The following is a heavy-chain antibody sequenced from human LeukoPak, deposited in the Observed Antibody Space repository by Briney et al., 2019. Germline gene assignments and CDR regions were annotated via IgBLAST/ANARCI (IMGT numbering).Heavy chain of an antibody. CDR2: IRYDGSNK. CDR3: ARELWFGETGRYFDY. CDR1: GFTFSSYG. D-gene: IGHD3-10*01. Sequence: PGGSLRLSCAASGFTFSSYGMHWVRQAPGKGLEWVAFIRYDGSNKYYADSVKGRFTISRDNAKNSLYLQMNSLRAEDTAMYYCARELWFGETGRYFDYWGQGTLVTVSS. V-gene: IGHV3-30*02. J-gene: IGHJ4*02.